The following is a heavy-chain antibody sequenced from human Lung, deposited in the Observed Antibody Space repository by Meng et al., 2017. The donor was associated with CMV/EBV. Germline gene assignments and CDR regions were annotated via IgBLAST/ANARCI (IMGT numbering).Heavy chain of an antibody. CDR3: ARTGCSSSSCYDY. V-gene: IGHV1-3*01. J-gene: IGHJ4*02. CDR1: GYSFTTYA. D-gene: IGHD2-2*01. CDR2: INAGNGNT. Sequence: QVQLVQSGPEVKKPGASVKVSCKASGYSFTTYAMHWVRQAPGQRLEWMGWINAGNGNTKYSEKFQSRVTITRDTAASTAYMELSSLRSEDTAVYYCARTGCSSSSCYDYWGQGTLVTVSS.